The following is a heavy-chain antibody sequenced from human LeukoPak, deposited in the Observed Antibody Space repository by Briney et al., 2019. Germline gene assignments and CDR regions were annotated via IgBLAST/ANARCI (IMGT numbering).Heavy chain of an antibody. Sequence: GGSLRLSCVASGFMFSDHAFHWVRQSPDKGLEWVALIGSDGSKKYYADSVQGRFTVSRENSKNTLFLQMSTLRADDTAVYFCARQMTSTRLFDSWGQGTLVTVSS. V-gene: IGHV3-30*04. CDR3: ARQMTSTRLFDS. J-gene: IGHJ4*02. D-gene: IGHD5/OR15-5a*01. CDR2: IGSDGSKK. CDR1: GFMFSDHA.